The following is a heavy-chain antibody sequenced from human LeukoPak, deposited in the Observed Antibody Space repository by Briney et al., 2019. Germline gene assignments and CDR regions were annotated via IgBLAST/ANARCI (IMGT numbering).Heavy chain of an antibody. CDR2: IREDGTEI. CDR1: GFTFSSHW. V-gene: IGHV3-7*01. Sequence: QAGGSLKLSCAASGFTFSSHWMNWVRQAPGKGLEWVANIREDGTEIYYMDSVKGRFTISRDNSKNTLYLQMNSLRAEDTAVYYCARDRSFVYCSGGSCYSRHYYYGMDVWGQGTAVTVSS. D-gene: IGHD2-15*01. CDR3: ARDRSFVYCSGGSCYSRHYYYGMDV. J-gene: IGHJ6*02.